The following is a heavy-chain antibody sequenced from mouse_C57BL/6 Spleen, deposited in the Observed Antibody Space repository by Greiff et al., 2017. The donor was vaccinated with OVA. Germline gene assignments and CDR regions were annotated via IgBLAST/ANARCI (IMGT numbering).Heavy chain of an antibody. CDR3: ARRSPIITTVVAEAMDY. CDR1: GYSITSGYY. CDR2: ISYDGSN. J-gene: IGHJ4*01. V-gene: IGHV3-6*01. Sequence: DVQLQESGPGLVKPSQSLSLTCSVTGYSITSGYYWNWIRQFPGNKLEWMGYISYDGSNNYNPSLKNRISITRDTSKNQFFLKLNSVTTEDTATYYCARRSPIITTVVAEAMDYWGQGTSVTVSS. D-gene: IGHD1-1*01.